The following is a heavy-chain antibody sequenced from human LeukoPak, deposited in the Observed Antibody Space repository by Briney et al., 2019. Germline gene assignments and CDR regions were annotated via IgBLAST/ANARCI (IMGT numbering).Heavy chain of an antibody. CDR3: ARHTPSSTSFRDAFDI. CDR1: GYSFTSYW. J-gene: IGHJ3*02. Sequence: GESLKISCKGSGYSFTSYWIGWVRQMPGKGLEWMGIIYPADSDTRYSPSFQGQVTISADKSISTAYLQWSSLKASDTAMYYCARHTPSSTSFRDAFDIWGQGTMVTVSS. D-gene: IGHD2-2*01. CDR2: IYPADSDT. V-gene: IGHV5-51*01.